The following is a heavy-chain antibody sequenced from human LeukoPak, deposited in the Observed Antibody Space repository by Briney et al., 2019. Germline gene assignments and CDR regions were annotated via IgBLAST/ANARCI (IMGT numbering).Heavy chain of an antibody. D-gene: IGHD6-13*01. J-gene: IGHJ6*03. CDR2: IRSSSSYI. Sequence: GGSLRLSCAASGFTFSSYSMNWVRQAPGKGLEWVLSIRSSSSYIYYADSVKGRFTIFRDNAKNSLYLQMNSLRAADTAVYYCARDEEKVWGIEGPRREDYYYYSYMDVWGKGTTVTVSS. CDR1: GFTFSSYS. V-gene: IGHV3-21*01. CDR3: ARDEEKVWGIEGPRREDYYYYSYMDV.